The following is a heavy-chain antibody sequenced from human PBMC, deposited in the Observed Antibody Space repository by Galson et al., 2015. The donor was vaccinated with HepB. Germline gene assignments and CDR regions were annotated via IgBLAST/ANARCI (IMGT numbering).Heavy chain of an antibody. J-gene: IGHJ4*02. D-gene: IGHD4-11*01. Sequence: SLRLSCAASGFTVSSNYMSWVRQAPGKGLEWVSVIYSGGSTYYADSVKGRFTISRDNSKNTLYLQMNSLRAEDTAVYYCAKDPTVTPLGYFDYWGQGTLVTVSS. CDR1: GFTVSSNY. CDR3: AKDPTVTPLGYFDY. V-gene: IGHV3-53*01. CDR2: IYSGGST.